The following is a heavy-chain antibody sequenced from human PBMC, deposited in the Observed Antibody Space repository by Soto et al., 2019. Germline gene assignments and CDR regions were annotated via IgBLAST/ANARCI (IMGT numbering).Heavy chain of an antibody. J-gene: IGHJ4*02. Sequence: PGGSLRLSCAASGFIFNDYYMSWIRQAPGKGLEWLSNISGSSGSKKYAAAGKGRFTISRDNAKKSLYLEMHSLRAEDTAVYYCARYAAEVTTFFDHWGQGTLVTVSS. CDR1: GFIFNDYY. CDR3: ARYAAEVTTFFDH. CDR2: ISGSSGSK. V-gene: IGHV3-11*03. D-gene: IGHD4-17*01.